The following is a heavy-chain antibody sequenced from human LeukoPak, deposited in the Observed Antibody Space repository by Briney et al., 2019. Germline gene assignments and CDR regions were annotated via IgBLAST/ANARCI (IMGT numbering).Heavy chain of an antibody. CDR3: ARHWTRDPYYDILPPGHWFDP. CDR2: IYYSGST. Sequence: SETLSLTCTVSGGSIGSYYWSWIRQPPGKGLEWIGYIYYSGSTNYNPSLKSRVTISVDPSKNQFSLQLSSVTAADTAVYYCARHWTRDPYYDILPPGHWFDPWGQGTLVTVSS. V-gene: IGHV4-59*08. J-gene: IGHJ5*02. CDR1: GGSIGSYY. D-gene: IGHD3-9*01.